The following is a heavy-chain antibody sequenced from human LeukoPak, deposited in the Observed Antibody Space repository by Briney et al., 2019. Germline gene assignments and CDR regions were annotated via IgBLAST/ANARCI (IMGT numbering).Heavy chain of an antibody. J-gene: IGHJ5*02. CDR3: ARVMVRGVIVWFDP. V-gene: IGHV4-4*02. CDR2: IYHSGST. Sequence: SGTLSLTCAVSGGSISSSNWWSWVRQPPGKGLEWIGEIYHSGSTNYNPSLKSRVTISVDKSKNQFSLKPSSVTAADTAVYYCARVMVRGVIVWFDPWGQGTLVTVSS. CDR1: GGSISSSNW. D-gene: IGHD3-10*01.